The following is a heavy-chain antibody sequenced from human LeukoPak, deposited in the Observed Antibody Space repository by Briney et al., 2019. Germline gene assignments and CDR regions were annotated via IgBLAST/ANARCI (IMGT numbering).Heavy chain of an antibody. J-gene: IGHJ4*02. CDR2: IYPGDSET. Sequence: HGESLKSPFKGSGYIFTSYCIGWVRQMPGKGLEWMGIIYPGDSETRYSPSFQGQVTISADKSISTTYLQWTSLKASDTAIYYCATRSRYFDHWAQNPLVTVSP. V-gene: IGHV5-51*01. CDR3: ATRSRYFDH. CDR1: GYIFTSYC.